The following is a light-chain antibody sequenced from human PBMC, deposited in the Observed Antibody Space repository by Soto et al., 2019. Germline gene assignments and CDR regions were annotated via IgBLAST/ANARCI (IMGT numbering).Light chain of an antibody. J-gene: IGKJ2*01. CDR3: HHYDNLPPYI. Sequence: EIQMTQSPSSLSVSVGDRVTITCQASRDIRDFLNWYQQQPGKAPKLLIFDASNLEEGVPPRFSGSGSGTDFSFAISSLQPEDVATYYSHHYDNLPPYIFGQGTKLDIK. V-gene: IGKV1-33*01. CDR1: RDIRDF. CDR2: DAS.